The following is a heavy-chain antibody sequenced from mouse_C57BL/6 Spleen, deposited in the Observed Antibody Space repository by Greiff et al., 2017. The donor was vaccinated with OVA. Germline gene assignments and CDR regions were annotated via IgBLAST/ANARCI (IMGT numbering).Heavy chain of an antibody. D-gene: IGHD1-1*01. CDR3: ARSTVPVLRYAFAY. Sequence: QVTLKESGPGILQSSQTLSLTCSFSGFSLSTSGMGVSWIRQPSGKGLEWLAHIYWDDDKRYNPSLKSRLTISKDTSRNQVFLKITSVDTADTATYYCARSTVPVLRYAFAYWGQGTLVTVSA. CDR2: IYWDDDK. J-gene: IGHJ3*01. CDR1: GFSLSTSGMG. V-gene: IGHV8-12*01.